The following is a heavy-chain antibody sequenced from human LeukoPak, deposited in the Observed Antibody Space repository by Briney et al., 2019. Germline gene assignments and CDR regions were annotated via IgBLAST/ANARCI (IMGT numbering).Heavy chain of an antibody. J-gene: IGHJ4*02. CDR3: ARERNGDFDY. D-gene: IGHD7-27*01. V-gene: IGHV4-4*07. Sequence: SETLSLTCTVSGGSFSSYFWNWIRQPAGKGLVWIGRIYTGGSTNYNPSLKSRLTMSIDTSKNQFSLKLRSVTAADTAVYYCARERNGDFDYWGQGTLVTVPS. CDR2: IYTGGST. CDR1: GGSFSSYF.